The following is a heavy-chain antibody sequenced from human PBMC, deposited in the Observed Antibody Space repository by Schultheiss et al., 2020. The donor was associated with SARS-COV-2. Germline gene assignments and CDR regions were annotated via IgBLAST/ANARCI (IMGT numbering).Heavy chain of an antibody. CDR2: MNPNSGNT. V-gene: IGHV1-8*02. J-gene: IGHJ4*02. CDR3: ARGSGYYRY. Sequence: ASVKVSCKASGYTFTGYYIHWVRQAPGQGLEWMGWMNPNSGNTGYAQKFQGRVTMTRNTSISTAYMELSSLRSEDTAVYYCARGSGYYRYWGQGTLVTVSS. CDR1: GYTFTGYY. D-gene: IGHD3-22*01.